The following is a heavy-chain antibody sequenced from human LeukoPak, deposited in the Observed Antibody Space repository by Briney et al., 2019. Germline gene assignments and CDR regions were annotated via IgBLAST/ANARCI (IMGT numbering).Heavy chain of an antibody. CDR3: ARVSGYDWESFYDY. CDR1: GGSMSSSSYY. D-gene: IGHD5-12*01. J-gene: IGHJ4*02. V-gene: IGHV4-39*07. CDR2: IYYSGST. Sequence: PSETLSLTCTVSGGSMSSSSYYWGWIRQPPGKGLEWIGSIYYSGSTYYNPPLKSRVTISVDTSKNQFSLKLSSVTAADTAMYYCARVSGYDWESFYDYWGQGSLVTVSS.